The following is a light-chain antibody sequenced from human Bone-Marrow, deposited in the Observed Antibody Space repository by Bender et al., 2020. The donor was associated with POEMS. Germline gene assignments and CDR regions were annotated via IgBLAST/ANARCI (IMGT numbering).Light chain of an antibody. CDR1: ALPIQY. V-gene: IGLV3-25*02. Sequence: SYELTQPPSVSVSPGQRARAPCSGAALPIQYTYWYQQKSGQAPVLVIYKDKERPSGIPDRFSGSSSGTPVTLTTPGAQDDDEADYYCYSAADNSVVFGGGTKLTVL. CDR3: YSAADNSVV. CDR2: KDK. J-gene: IGLJ2*01.